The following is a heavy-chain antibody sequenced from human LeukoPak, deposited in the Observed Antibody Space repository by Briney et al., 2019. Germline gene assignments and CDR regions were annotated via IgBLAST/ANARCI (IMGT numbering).Heavy chain of an antibody. CDR2: INTNSGKS. CDR3: ARSLPHSSGWFSDY. J-gene: IGHJ4*02. CDR1: GYTFTSYY. V-gene: IGHV7-4-1*02. Sequence: ASVKVSCKASGYTFTSYYMHWVRQAPGQGLEWLGWINTNSGKSTYAQGLIGQFVFSLETSVSTAYLQINSLKAEDTAVYYCARSLPHSSGWFSDYWGQGALVTASS. D-gene: IGHD6-19*01.